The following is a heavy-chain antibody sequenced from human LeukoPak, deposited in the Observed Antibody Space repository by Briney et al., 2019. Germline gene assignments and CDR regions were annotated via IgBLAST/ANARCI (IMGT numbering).Heavy chain of an antibody. CDR2: IYYSGSI. V-gene: IGHV4-59*01. J-gene: IGHJ2*01. Sequence: SETLSLTCTVSGGSISSYYWSWIRQPPGKGLEWIGYIYYSGSINFNPSLKSRLTISVDTSKNQFSLKLSSVTAADTAVYYCARLGPPPGIRTYRYFDLWGRGTLVTVSS. CDR1: GGSISSYY. D-gene: IGHD1-14*01. CDR3: ARLGPPPGIRTYRYFDL.